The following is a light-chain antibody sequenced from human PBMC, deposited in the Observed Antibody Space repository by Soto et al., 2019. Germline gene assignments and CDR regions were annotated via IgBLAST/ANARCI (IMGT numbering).Light chain of an antibody. CDR2: GAS. J-gene: IGKJ1*01. Sequence: EIVMTQSPATLSVSPGERATLSCRASQSVSSNLAWYQQKPGQAPRLLIYGASTRATGIPARFSGSGSGTEVPLTISSLQSEDFAVDYCQQYNNGPPVTFGQGTKVEIK. CDR1: QSVSSN. V-gene: IGKV3-15*01. CDR3: QQYNNGPPVT.